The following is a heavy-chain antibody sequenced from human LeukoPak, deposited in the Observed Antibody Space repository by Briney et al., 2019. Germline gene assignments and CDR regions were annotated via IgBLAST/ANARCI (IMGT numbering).Heavy chain of an antibody. CDR3: ARHQATIPMGYYYYMDV. CDR2: IYPGDSDT. J-gene: IGHJ6*03. Sequence: GESLKISCKGSGYRFTSYWIGWVRQMPGKGLEWMGIIYPGDSDTRYSPSFQGQVTISADKSISTAYLQWSSLKASDTAMYYCARHQATIPMGYYYYMDVWGKGTTVTVSS. V-gene: IGHV5-51*01. D-gene: IGHD5-24*01. CDR1: GYRFTSYW.